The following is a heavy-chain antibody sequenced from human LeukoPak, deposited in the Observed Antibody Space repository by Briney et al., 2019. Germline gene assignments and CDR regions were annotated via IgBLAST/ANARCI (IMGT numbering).Heavy chain of an antibody. CDR1: GYTFPTYG. Sequence: VASVKVSCKASGYTFPTYGITWVRQAPGQGLEWMGWISTYNGDTRYAQKVQGRVTMTTDTSTSTAYMELRSLRSDDTAVYYCAKAPNYSGSGSPLFEYWGQGTLVTVSS. D-gene: IGHD3-10*01. CDR2: ISTYNGDT. CDR3: AKAPNYSGSGSPLFEY. V-gene: IGHV1-18*01. J-gene: IGHJ4*02.